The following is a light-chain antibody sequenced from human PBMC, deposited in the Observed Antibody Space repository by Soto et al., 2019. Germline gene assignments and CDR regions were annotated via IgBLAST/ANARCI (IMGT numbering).Light chain of an antibody. V-gene: IGLV2-14*01. Sequence: QSVLTQPASVSGSPGQSITISCTGTSSDIGAYKYVSWYQHHPGKAPKLVISEVSNRPSGVSTRFSGSKSGNTASLTISGLQAEDEAQYYCSSYTSSNTLVIFGGGTKLTVL. CDR1: SSDIGAYKY. CDR3: SSYTSSNTLVI. J-gene: IGLJ2*01. CDR2: EVS.